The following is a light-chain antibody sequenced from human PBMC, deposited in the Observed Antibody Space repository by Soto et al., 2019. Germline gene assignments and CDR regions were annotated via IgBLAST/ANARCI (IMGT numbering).Light chain of an antibody. J-gene: IGKJ2*01. Sequence: DIQMTQSPSPLSTSVGDRVTITCRASQSISRHLNWYQQKPGKAPKVLIYAASSLQSGVPSRFRGSGSGTDFTLTISSLQPEYFATYYCQQSYSSPYTFGQGTQLEVK. CDR3: QQSYSSPYT. V-gene: IGKV1-39*01. CDR1: QSISRH. CDR2: AAS.